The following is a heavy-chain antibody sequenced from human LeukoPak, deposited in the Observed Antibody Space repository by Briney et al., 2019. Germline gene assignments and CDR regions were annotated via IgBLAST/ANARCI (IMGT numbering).Heavy chain of an antibody. Sequence: GGSLRLSCAASGFTFTRYWMAWIRQTPGKGLEWLTNISQDGSEEYYVDSVRGRFTTSRDNAKNSLYLQMNNLRAEDTAVYYCAKDGGYCSSTSCYRGSFDPWGQGTLVTVSS. CDR2: ISQDGSEE. D-gene: IGHD2-2*01. J-gene: IGHJ5*02. V-gene: IGHV3-7*01. CDR3: AKDGGYCSSTSCYRGSFDP. CDR1: GFTFTRYW.